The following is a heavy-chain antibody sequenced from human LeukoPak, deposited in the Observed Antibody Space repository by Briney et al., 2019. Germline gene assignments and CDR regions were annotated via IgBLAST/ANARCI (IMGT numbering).Heavy chain of an antibody. V-gene: IGHV4-4*07. D-gene: IGHD6-13*01. CDR1: GGSIIGYY. Sequence: SETLSLTCTVSGGSIIGYYWSWIRQPAGKGLEWIGRIHGTGGTDYNPSLKSRVTMLVDTSKNQFSLKLTSVTAADTAVYYCAKDGSSWPFFDSWGQGTLVTVSS. J-gene: IGHJ4*02. CDR2: IHGTGGT. CDR3: AKDGSSWPFFDS.